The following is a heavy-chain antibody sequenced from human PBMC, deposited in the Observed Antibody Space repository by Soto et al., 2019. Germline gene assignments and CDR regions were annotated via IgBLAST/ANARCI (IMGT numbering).Heavy chain of an antibody. D-gene: IGHD6-19*01. V-gene: IGHV1-18*01. CDR2: ISAYNGNT. Sequence: ASVKVSCPASGYTFTSYGISWVRQAPGQGLEWMGWISAYNGNTNYAQKLQGRVTMTTDTSTSTAYMELRSLRADDTAVYYCATHWLAHVFSFWSQRTTVTVSS. J-gene: IGHJ6*02. CDR1: GYTFTSYG. CDR3: ATHWLAHVFSF.